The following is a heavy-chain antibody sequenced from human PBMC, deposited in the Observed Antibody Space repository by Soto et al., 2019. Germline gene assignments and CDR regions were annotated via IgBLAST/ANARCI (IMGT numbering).Heavy chain of an antibody. V-gene: IGHV2-5*02. D-gene: IGHD2-15*01. CDR1: GFSLSTSGVG. J-gene: IGHJ4*02. CDR2: IYWDDDK. CDR3: AHRPSGYCSGGSCYSGGLSY. Sequence: QITLKESGPTLVKPTQTLTLTCTFSGFSLSTSGVGVGWIRQPPGKAPEWLALIYWDDDKRYSPSLKSRLTITKDTSKNQVVLTMTNMDPVDTATYYCAHRPSGYCSGGSCYSGGLSYWGQGTLVTVSS.